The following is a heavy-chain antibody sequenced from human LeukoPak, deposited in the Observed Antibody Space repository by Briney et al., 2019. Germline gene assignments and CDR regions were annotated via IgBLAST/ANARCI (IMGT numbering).Heavy chain of an antibody. Sequence: GGSLRLSCAASGFTFSSYAMTWVRHAPGKGLEWVSVISGSGDSTYYAGSVKGRFTISRDNSKNTLYLQMNSLRVEDTAVYYCAKGGSGNSYSQVQHWGQGALLTVSS. J-gene: IGHJ1*01. D-gene: IGHD2-15*01. CDR2: ISGSGDST. CDR3: AKGGSGNSYSQVQH. CDR1: GFTFSSYA. V-gene: IGHV3-23*01.